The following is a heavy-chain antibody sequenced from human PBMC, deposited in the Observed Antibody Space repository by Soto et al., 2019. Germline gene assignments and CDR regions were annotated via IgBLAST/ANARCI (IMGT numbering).Heavy chain of an antibody. CDR3: ARDPRGDYYYDSSGYRTFDY. D-gene: IGHD3-22*01. CDR1: GFTFSSYA. J-gene: IGHJ4*02. V-gene: IGHV3-30-3*01. Sequence: GGSLRLSCAASGFTFSSYAMHWVRQAPGKGLEWVAVISYDGSNKYYADSVKGRFTISRDNSKNTVYLQMNSLRAEDTAVYYCARDPRGDYYYDSSGYRTFDYWGQGTLVTVSS. CDR2: ISYDGSNK.